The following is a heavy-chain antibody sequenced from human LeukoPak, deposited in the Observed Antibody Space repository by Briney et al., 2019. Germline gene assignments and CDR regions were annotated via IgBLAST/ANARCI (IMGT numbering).Heavy chain of an antibody. Sequence: GGSLTLSCVASGFTFSSYNIHWVRQAPGKGLEWVSFKRFDRDNEDYADSVKGRFTVSRDNSQKMVFLQMNSLRPEDTAVYYCAKDNSGWAFDHWGQGTLVAVSS. CDR1: GFTFSSYN. CDR3: AKDNSGWAFDH. V-gene: IGHV3-30*02. CDR2: KRFDRDNE. J-gene: IGHJ4*02. D-gene: IGHD5-12*01.